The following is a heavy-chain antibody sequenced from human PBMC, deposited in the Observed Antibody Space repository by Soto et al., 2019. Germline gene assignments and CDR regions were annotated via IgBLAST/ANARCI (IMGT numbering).Heavy chain of an antibody. V-gene: IGHV3-30*18. CDR2: ISYDGSNK. Sequence: GGSLRLSCAASGFTFSSYGMHWVRQAPGKGLEWVAVISYDGSNKYYADSVKGRFTISRDNSKNTLYLQMNSLRAEDTAVYYCAKDLGYGSGSYIPGYYYYGMDVWGQGTTVTVSS. D-gene: IGHD3-10*01. J-gene: IGHJ6*02. CDR1: GFTFSSYG. CDR3: AKDLGYGSGSYIPGYYYYGMDV.